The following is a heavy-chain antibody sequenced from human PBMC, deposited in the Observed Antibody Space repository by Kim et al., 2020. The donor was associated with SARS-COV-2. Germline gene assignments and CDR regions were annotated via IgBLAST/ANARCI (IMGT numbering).Heavy chain of an antibody. J-gene: IGHJ4*02. CDR1: GASVMTYY. D-gene: IGHD6-13*01. CDR3: VGLRCDSGWYDY. CDR2: IYSSGTT. V-gene: IGHV4-4*09. Sequence: SETLSLTCTVSGASVMTYYWTWMRQPPGRGLEWVGYIYSSGTTNYNPSLKSRVTISADTSKRQFSLELTSLSAADTGIYYCVGLRCDSGWYDYWGQGTL.